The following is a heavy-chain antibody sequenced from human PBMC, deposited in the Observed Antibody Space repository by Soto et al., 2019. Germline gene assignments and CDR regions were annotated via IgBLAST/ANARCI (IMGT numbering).Heavy chain of an antibody. D-gene: IGHD3-10*01. CDR3: ARHAPGTYYNAYDY. V-gene: IGHV4-34*01. Sequence: SETLSLTCAVYGGSFRGFYWSWIRQPPGKGLEWIGEINHSGNTNYNPSLKSRVTISVDTSRNQFSLKLSSVAAADTAVYYCARHAPGTYYNAYDYWGLGTLVTVSS. CDR1: GGSFRGFY. J-gene: IGHJ4*02. CDR2: INHSGNT.